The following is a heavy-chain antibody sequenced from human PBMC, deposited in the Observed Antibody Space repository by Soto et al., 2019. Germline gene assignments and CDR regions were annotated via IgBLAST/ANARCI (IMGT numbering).Heavy chain of an antibody. CDR2: IYYSGST. CDR3: GGDQVDILTGFDYYYGRDV. J-gene: IGHJ6*02. Sequence: PSETLSLPCTVSGGSISSYYWSWIRQHPGKGLEWIGYIYYSGSTYYNPSLKSRVTISVDTSKNQFSLKLSSVTAADTAVYYCGGDQVDILTGFDYYYGRDVWCQRSTVTVSS. D-gene: IGHD3-9*01. V-gene: IGHV4-59*06. CDR1: GGSISSYY.